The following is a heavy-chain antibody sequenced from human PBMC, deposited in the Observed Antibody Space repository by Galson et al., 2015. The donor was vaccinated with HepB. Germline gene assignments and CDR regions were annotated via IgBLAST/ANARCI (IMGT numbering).Heavy chain of an antibody. CDR2: ISYDGSNK. Sequence: SLRLSCAASGFTFSSYAMHWVRQAPGKGLEWVAVISYDGSNKYYADSVKGRFTISRDNSKNTLYLQMNSLRAEDTAVYYCAREGVVPAVMRGWFDPWGQGTLVTVSS. V-gene: IGHV3-30*04. CDR1: GFTFSSYA. D-gene: IGHD2-2*01. CDR3: AREGVVPAVMRGWFDP. J-gene: IGHJ5*02.